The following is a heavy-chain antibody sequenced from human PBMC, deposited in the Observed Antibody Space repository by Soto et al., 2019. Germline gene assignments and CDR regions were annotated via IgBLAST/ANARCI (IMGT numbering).Heavy chain of an antibody. J-gene: IGHJ4*02. CDR1: GFTFSSYA. V-gene: IGHV3-30-3*01. Sequence: GGSLRLSCAASGFTFSSYAMHWVRQAPGKGLEWVAVISYDGSNKYYADSVKGRFTISRDNSKNTLYLQMNSLRAEDTAVYYCARDRNDYVAFDYWGQGTLVTVSS. CDR2: ISYDGSNK. D-gene: IGHD4-17*01. CDR3: ARDRNDYVAFDY.